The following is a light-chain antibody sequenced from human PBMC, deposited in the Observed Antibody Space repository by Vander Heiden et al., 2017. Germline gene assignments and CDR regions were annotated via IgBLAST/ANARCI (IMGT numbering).Light chain of an antibody. CDR2: GAS. CDR1: QSINGD. Sequence: EIVMTQSPATLSVSPGERATLSCRASQSINGDLAWYQQKPGHAPRVLIFGASTRATDIPARFSGSGSGTEFTLTISSLQSEDFAVYDCQQYNKWPLTFGGGTRVEI. CDR3: QQYNKWPLT. V-gene: IGKV3-15*01. J-gene: IGKJ4*01.